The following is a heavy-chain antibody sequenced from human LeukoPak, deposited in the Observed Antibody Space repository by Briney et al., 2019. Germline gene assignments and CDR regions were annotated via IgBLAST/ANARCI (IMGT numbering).Heavy chain of an antibody. D-gene: IGHD2-21*02. CDR3: AKATEAYCGGDCYSGDFDY. CDR2: ISWNSGSI. J-gene: IGHJ4*02. CDR1: GFTFDDYA. V-gene: IGHV3-9*01. Sequence: GRSLRLSCAASGFTFDDYAMHWVRQAPGKGLEWVSGISWNSGSIGYADSVKGRFTISRDNAKNSLYLQMNSLRAEDTALYYCAKATEAYCGGDCYSGDFDYWGQGTLSPSPQ.